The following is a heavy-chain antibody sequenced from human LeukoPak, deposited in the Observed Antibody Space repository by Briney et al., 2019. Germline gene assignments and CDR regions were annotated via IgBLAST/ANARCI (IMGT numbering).Heavy chain of an antibody. V-gene: IGHV3-23*01. Sequence: GGSLRLSCGASGFTFSSYAMSWVRQAPGKGLEWVSAIRGGGGSTYYADSVKGRFTISRDNSKNTLYVQMNSLRADDTAVYFCAKRFYDIVTGGVYAFDVWGQGKMVTVSS. D-gene: IGHD3-9*01. CDR2: IRGGGGST. J-gene: IGHJ3*01. CDR3: AKRFYDIVTGGVYAFDV. CDR1: GFTFSSYA.